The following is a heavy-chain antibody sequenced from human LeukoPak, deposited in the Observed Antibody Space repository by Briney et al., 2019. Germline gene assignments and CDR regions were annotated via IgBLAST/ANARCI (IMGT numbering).Heavy chain of an antibody. CDR2: ISGSGGST. CDR1: GFTFSSYA. CDR3: AKAVKGYYYYYMDV. V-gene: IGHV3-23*01. Sequence: GGSLRLSCAASGFTFSSYAMSWVRQAPGKGLEWVSAISGSGGSTHYADSVKGRFTISRDNSKNTLYLQMNSLRAEDTAVYYCAKAVKGYYYYYMDVWGKGTTVTVSS. J-gene: IGHJ6*03.